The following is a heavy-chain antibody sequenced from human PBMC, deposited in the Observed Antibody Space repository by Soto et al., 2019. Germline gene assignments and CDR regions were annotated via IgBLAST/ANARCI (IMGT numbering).Heavy chain of an antibody. V-gene: IGHV3-23*01. CDR3: AKESAYSSSGYNWFDP. J-gene: IGHJ5*02. Sequence: EVQLLESGGGLVQPGGSLGLSCATSGFIFSSYAMSWVRQAPGNGLEWVSTISGFGGSAYSADSVKGRFTISRDNSKKSLYLLMNSLGAEDTAVYSCAKESAYSSSGYNWFDPWGQGTLVTVSS. D-gene: IGHD6-13*01. CDR2: ISGFGGSA. CDR1: GFIFSSYA.